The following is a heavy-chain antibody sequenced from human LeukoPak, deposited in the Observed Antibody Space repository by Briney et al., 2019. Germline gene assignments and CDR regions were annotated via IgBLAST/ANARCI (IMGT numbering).Heavy chain of an antibody. J-gene: IGHJ4*02. CDR3: ARYLRVFDC. D-gene: IGHD3-16*01. V-gene: IGHV3-7*01. Sequence: GGSLRLSCAASGFTFSNYWMSWVRRAPGKGLEWVATIRQDGSEKYYVDSVKGRFTISRDNAKNSLYLQMNSLRAEDTAVYYCARYLRVFDCWGQGTLVTVSS. CDR2: IRQDGSEK. CDR1: GFTFSNYW.